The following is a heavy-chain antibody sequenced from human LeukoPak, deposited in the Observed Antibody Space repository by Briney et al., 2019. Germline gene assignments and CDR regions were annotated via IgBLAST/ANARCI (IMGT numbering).Heavy chain of an antibody. J-gene: IGHJ4*02. CDR1: GGSFSDYF. CDR3: ARGYLNGGFDS. Sequence: SETLSLTCAVYGGSFSDYFWNWIRQPPGKGLEWIGEINHGGGTRYNPSLKSRATISVDTSKKQFSLNLTSVTAADTAVYYCARGYLNGGFDSWGQGTLVTVSS. V-gene: IGHV4-34*01. D-gene: IGHD1-1*01. CDR2: INHGGGT.